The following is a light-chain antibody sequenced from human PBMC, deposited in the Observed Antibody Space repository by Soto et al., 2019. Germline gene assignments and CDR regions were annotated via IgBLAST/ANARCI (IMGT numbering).Light chain of an antibody. Sequence: DIQMTQSPSTLSASIEDRITITCRASQSINSWLAWYQQKPGKAPKLLIYDASSLKSGVPSRFSGSGSGTEFTLTISSLQPDDFATYYCQQYIGYPITFGQGIRLEIK. CDR1: QSINSW. J-gene: IGKJ5*01. CDR3: QQYIGYPIT. V-gene: IGKV1-5*01. CDR2: DAS.